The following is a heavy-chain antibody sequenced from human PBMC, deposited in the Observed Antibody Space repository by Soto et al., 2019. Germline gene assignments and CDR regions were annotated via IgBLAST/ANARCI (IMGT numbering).Heavy chain of an antibody. CDR2: FDPEDGET. D-gene: IGHD3-10*01. CDR3: ATDLGGTMVRGVITEQGNFDY. J-gene: IGHJ4*02. V-gene: IGHV1-24*01. CDR1: GYTLTELS. Sequence: ASVKVSCKVSGYTLTELSMHWVRQAPGKGLEWMGGFDPEDGETIYAQKFQGRVTMTEDTSTDTAYMELSSLRSEGTAVYYCATDLGGTMVRGVITEQGNFDYWGQGTLVTVSS.